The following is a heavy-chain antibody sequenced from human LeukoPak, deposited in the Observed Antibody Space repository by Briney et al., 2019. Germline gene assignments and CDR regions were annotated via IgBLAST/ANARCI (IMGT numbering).Heavy chain of an antibody. J-gene: IGHJ5*02. V-gene: IGHV4-39*07. D-gene: IGHD3-10*01. CDR2: IFYSGST. CDR1: GGSISTSNYY. CDR3: ARAKLVLWFGELLISDFDP. Sequence: SETLSLTCTVSGGSISTSNYYWGWIRQPPGKGLEWIGNIFYSGSTYYSPSLRSRVTISLDASRNQFSLKLNSVTAADTAVYYRARAKLVLWFGELLISDFDPWGQGTLVTVSS.